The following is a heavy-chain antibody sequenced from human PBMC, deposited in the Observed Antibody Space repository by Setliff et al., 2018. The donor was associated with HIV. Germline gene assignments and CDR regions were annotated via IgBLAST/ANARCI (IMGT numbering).Heavy chain of an antibody. D-gene: IGHD3-10*01. CDR2: VYHSGTT. CDR1: GYSISTAYY. Sequence: PSETLSLTCAVSGYSISTAYYWGWIRQPPGKGLEWIGSVYHSGTTYYNPSLKSRVTISVDMSNNQFSLKVTSVTAADTAVYYCARLVRQTYGSGTFYNYYYYMDVWGKGNTVTVSS. J-gene: IGHJ6*03. CDR3: ARLVRQTYGSGTFYNYYYYMDV. V-gene: IGHV4-38-2*01.